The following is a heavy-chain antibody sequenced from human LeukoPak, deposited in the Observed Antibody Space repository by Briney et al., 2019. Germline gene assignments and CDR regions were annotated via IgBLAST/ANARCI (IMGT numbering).Heavy chain of an antibody. CDR2: ISGSDTST. CDR1: GFSFSVYE. V-gene: IGHV3-48*03. CDR3: TTLTVAGNFDY. D-gene: IGHD6-19*01. J-gene: IGHJ4*02. Sequence: PGGSLRLSCAASGFSFSVYEMHWVRQAPGRGLEWIADISGSDTSTYYADSVKGRFTISRDNAKNSLYLQMNRLRVEDTAVYYCTTLTVAGNFDYWGQGTLVTVSS.